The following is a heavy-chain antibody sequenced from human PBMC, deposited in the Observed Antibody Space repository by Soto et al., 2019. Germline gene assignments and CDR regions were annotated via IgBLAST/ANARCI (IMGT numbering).Heavy chain of an antibody. CDR3: AKDSGCVNNACAYDP. CDR1: GFRFRDYT. CDR2: ISKGSDYI. V-gene: IGHV3-21*01. Sequence: GGSLGLSCAASGFRFRDYTMNWVRQAPGKGLEWVSSISKGSDYIFYADKVKGRFTISRDNARNSLHLQMTSLRVEDTAVYYCAKDSGCVNNACAYDPWGQGTLVTVSS. D-gene: IGHD1-20*01. J-gene: IGHJ5*02.